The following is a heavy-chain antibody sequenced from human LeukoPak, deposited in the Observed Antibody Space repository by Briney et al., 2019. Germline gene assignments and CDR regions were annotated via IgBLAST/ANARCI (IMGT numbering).Heavy chain of an antibody. D-gene: IGHD3-3*01. CDR3: AREGGFYRPLDY. J-gene: IGHJ4*02. CDR1: GGSMSSYY. V-gene: IGHV4-59*12. CDR2: IYYSGST. Sequence: SETLSLTCTVSGGSMSSYYWSWIRQPPGKGLEWIGYIYYSGSTKYNPSLKRRVTISVDTSKNQLLLQLSSVPGADAAVYYWAREGGFYRPLDYSGQGTLVTVSS.